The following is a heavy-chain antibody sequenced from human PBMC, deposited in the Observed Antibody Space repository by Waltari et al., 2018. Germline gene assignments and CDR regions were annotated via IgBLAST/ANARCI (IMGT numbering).Heavy chain of an antibody. CDR3: ARDRGSSWYIVWYFDL. CDR1: GGSISSHY. D-gene: IGHD6-13*01. V-gene: IGHV4-59*11. CDR2: IYYSGST. Sequence: QVQLQESGPGLVKPSETLSLTCTVSGGSISSHYWSWIRQPPGKGLEWIGYIYYSGSTNYNPSLKSRVTISVDTSKNQFSLKLSSVTAEDTAVYYCARDRGSSWYIVWYFDLWGRGTLVTVSS. J-gene: IGHJ2*01.